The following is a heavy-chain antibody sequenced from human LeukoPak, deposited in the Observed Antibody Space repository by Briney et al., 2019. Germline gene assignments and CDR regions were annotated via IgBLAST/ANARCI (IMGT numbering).Heavy chain of an antibody. V-gene: IGHV1-2*02. CDR3: ARESIAAAYWFDP. CDR2: INPNSGGT. J-gene: IGHJ5*02. D-gene: IGHD6-13*01. CDR1: GYTFTGFY. Sequence: ASVKVSCKASGYTFTGFYMHWVRQAPGQGLEWMGWINPNSGGTNYAQKSQGRVTMTRDTSISTAYMELSKLRSDDAAVYYCARESIAAAYWFDPWGQGTLVTVSS.